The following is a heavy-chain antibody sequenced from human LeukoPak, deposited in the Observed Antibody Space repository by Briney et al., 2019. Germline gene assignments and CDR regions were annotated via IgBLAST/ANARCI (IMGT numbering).Heavy chain of an antibody. V-gene: IGHV3-21*01. Sequence: GGSLRLSCAASGFKFSNYWMSWVRQAPGKGLEWVSSISSSSSYIYYADSVKGRFTISRDNAKNSLYLQMNSLRAEDTAVYYCARGHYDFWSGYYPLFDYWGQGTLVTVSS. CDR3: ARGHYDFWSGYYPLFDY. D-gene: IGHD3-3*01. J-gene: IGHJ4*02. CDR1: GFKFSNYW. CDR2: ISSSSSYI.